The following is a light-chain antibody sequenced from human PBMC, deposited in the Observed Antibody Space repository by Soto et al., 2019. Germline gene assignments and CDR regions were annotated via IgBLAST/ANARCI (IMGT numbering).Light chain of an antibody. Sequence: QSALTQPASVPGSPGQSITISCTGSSSDVGGYNYVSWYQQHPGKAPKLMIYDVSNRPSGVSNRFSGSKSGNTASLTISGLQAEDEADYYCSSYTRSSTLYVVFAGGTKVTVL. J-gene: IGLJ2*01. CDR2: DVS. CDR1: SSDVGGYNY. V-gene: IGLV2-14*01. CDR3: SSYTRSSTLYVV.